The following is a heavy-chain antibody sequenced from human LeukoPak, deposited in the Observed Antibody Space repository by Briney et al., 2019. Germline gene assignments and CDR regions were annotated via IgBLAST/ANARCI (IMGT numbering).Heavy chain of an antibody. CDR3: ARDAKLLGAFDL. CDR1: GGSISSYY. CDR2: LYYSGST. J-gene: IGHJ3*01. V-gene: IGHV4-59*01. Sequence: SATLSLTCTVSGGSISSYYWSWIRQPPGEKLEWIGYLYYSGSTNYNPSLGSRVTISADSSKNQFSLKLTSVTAADTAVYYCARDAKLLGAFDLWGPGTMVTVSS.